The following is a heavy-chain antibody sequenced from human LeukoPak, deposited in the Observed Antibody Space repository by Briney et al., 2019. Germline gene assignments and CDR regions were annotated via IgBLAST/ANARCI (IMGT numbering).Heavy chain of an antibody. CDR2: INPNSGGT. J-gene: IGHJ4*02. CDR1: GYTFTGYY. D-gene: IGHD3-10*01. CDR3: ARVAYYYGSGSYYMNDY. V-gene: IGHV1-2*06. Sequence: ASVKVSCKASGYTFTGYYMHWVRQAPGQGLEWMGRINPNSGGTNYAQKFQGRVTMTRDTSISIAYMELSRLRSDDTAVYYCARVAYYYGSGSYYMNDYWGQGTLVTVSS.